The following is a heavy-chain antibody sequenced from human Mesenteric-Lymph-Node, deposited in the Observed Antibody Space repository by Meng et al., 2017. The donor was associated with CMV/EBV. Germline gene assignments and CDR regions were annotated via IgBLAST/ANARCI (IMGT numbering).Heavy chain of an antibody. CDR3: ARVYNWFDP. CDR2: INQIESS. V-gene: IGHV4-39*07. J-gene: IGHJ5*02. CDR1: STSITGSSFY. Sequence: SETLSLTCTVSSTSITGSSFYWVWIRQSPGKGLEWIGSINQIESSHYNPSLQSRVTISVDTSKNQFSLKLSSVTAADTAVYYCARVYNWFDPWGQGTLVTVSS.